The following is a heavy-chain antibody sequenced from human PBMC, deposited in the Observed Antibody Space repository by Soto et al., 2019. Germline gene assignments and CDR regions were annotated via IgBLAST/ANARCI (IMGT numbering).Heavy chain of an antibody. CDR2: IYYSGST. Sequence: SETLSLTRAVYCGSFSGYYWSWIRQHPGKGLEWIGYIYYSGSTYYNPSLKSRVTISVDTSKNQFSLKLSSVTAADTAVYYCATLGYCSSTSCSIDNAFDIWGQGTMVTVSS. CDR3: ATLGYCSSTSCSIDNAFDI. J-gene: IGHJ3*02. CDR1: CGSFSGYY. V-gene: IGHV4-31*11. D-gene: IGHD2-2*01.